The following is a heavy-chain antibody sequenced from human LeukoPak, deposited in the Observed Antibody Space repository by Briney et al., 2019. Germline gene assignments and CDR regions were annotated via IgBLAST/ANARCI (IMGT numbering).Heavy chain of an antibody. CDR1: GYTFTCYY. J-gene: IGHJ3*02. D-gene: IGHD3-10*01. CDR3: ARARTDRGSRGPYDI. V-gene: IGHV1-2*02. CDR2: INPNNGGT. Sequence: ASVKVSCKASGYTFTCYYIHWVRQAPGQGLEWMGWINPNNGGTNYAQRFQGRVTMTRDTSISTAYMELSRLSSDDTAVYYCARARTDRGSRGPYDIWGQGTMVTVSS.